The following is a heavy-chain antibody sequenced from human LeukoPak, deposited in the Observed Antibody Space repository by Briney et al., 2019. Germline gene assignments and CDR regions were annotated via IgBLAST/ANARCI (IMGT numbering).Heavy chain of an antibody. Sequence: GGSLRLSCAVSGFTFSSYAMSWVRQAPGKGLEWVSAISGSGGSTYYADSVKGRFTISRDNSKNTLYLQMNSLRVEDTAVYYCAGDIVVVVAAPYLDYWGQGTLVTVSS. V-gene: IGHV3-23*01. D-gene: IGHD2-15*01. CDR1: GFTFSSYA. CDR2: ISGSGGST. J-gene: IGHJ4*02. CDR3: AGDIVVVVAAPYLDY.